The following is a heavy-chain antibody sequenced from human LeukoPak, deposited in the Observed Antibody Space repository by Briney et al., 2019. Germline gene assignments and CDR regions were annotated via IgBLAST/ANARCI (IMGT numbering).Heavy chain of an antibody. J-gene: IGHJ3*02. CDR3: ARGPLRRSSSFGRAFDI. Sequence: SETLSLTCAVYGGSVSGYYWSWICQPPAKGLEWIGEINHSGSTNYNPSLKSRVTISVDTSKNQFSLKLSSVTAADTAVYYCARGPLRRSSSFGRAFDIWGQGTMVTVSS. V-gene: IGHV4-34*01. CDR1: GGSVSGYY. CDR2: INHSGST. D-gene: IGHD6-6*01.